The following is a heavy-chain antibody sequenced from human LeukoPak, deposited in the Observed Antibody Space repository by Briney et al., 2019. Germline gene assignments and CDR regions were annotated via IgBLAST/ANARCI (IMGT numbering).Heavy chain of an antibody. CDR3: ARDIVMVTYWFDP. J-gene: IGHJ5*02. CDR1: GYTFTGYY. V-gene: IGHV1-2*02. Sequence: ASVKVSCKASGYTFTGYYMHWVRQAPGQGLEWMGWINANSGGTNYAQKFQGRVTMTRDTSISTAYMELSRLRSDDTAVYYCARDIVMVTYWFDPWGQETLVTVSP. D-gene: IGHD5-18*01. CDR2: INANSGGT.